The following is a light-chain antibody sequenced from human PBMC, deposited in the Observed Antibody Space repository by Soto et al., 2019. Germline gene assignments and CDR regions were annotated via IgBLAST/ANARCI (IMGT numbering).Light chain of an antibody. CDR1: QGISSY. V-gene: IGKV1-9*01. J-gene: IGKJ1*01. Sequence: DIQLTQSPSFLSASVGDRVTITCRASQGISSYLAWYQQKPGKAPKLLIYAACTLQSGVPSRFSGSGSGTEFTITISSLQPEDFATYYCKQLWTFCQGTKVEIK. CDR3: KQLWT. CDR2: AAC.